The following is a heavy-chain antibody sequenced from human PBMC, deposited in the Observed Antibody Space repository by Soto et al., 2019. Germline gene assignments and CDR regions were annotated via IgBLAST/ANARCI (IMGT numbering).Heavy chain of an antibody. CDR2: INPSGGST. CDR3: ARDRIRQQLVRSWFDP. D-gene: IGHD6-13*01. V-gene: IGHV1-46*01. J-gene: IGHJ5*02. Sequence: ASVKVSCKASGYTFTSYYMHWVRQAPGQGLEWMGIINPSGGSTSYAQKFQGRVTMTRDTSTSTVYMELSSLRSEDTAVYYCARDRIRQQLVRSWFDPWGHGTLVTCSS. CDR1: GYTFTSYY.